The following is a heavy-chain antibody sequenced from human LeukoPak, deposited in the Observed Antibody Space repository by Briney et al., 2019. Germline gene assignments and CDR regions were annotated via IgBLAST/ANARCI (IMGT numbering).Heavy chain of an antibody. Sequence: GRSLRLSCAASGFTFSSYGMHWVRQAPGKGLEWVAVISYDGSNKYYADSVKGRFTISRDNSKNTLYLQMNSLRAEDTAVYYCATWAAAAGKNYFDYWGQGTLVTVSS. CDR2: ISYDGSNK. CDR3: ATWAAAAGKNYFDY. D-gene: IGHD6-13*01. J-gene: IGHJ4*02. V-gene: IGHV3-30*03. CDR1: GFTFSSYG.